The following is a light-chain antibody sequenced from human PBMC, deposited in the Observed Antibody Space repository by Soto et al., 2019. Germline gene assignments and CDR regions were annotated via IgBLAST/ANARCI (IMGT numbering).Light chain of an antibody. J-gene: IGLJ1*01. Sequence: QSALTQPASVSGSPGQSITISCTGTSSDVGLYDYVSWYQQHPGKASQLMIYAVSNRPSGVSNRFSASKSGNTASLFISGLQAEDEADYYCSSYTSDSSYVFGSGTKVTVL. CDR2: AVS. V-gene: IGLV2-14*01. CDR3: SSYTSDSSYV. CDR1: SSDVGLYDY.